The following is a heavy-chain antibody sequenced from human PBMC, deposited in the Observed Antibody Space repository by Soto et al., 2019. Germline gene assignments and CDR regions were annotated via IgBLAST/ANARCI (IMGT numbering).Heavy chain of an antibody. J-gene: IGHJ1*01. V-gene: IGHV1-18*01. CDR1: GYTFTSYG. D-gene: IGHD3-22*01. Sequence: ASVKVSCTASGYTFTSYGISWVRQAPGQGLEWMGWISAYNGNTNYAQKLQGRVTMTTDTSTSTAYMELRSLRSDDTAVYYCAKCGYDSSGRLLRYFQHWGQGTLVTVSS. CDR3: AKCGYDSSGRLLRYFQH. CDR2: ISAYNGNT.